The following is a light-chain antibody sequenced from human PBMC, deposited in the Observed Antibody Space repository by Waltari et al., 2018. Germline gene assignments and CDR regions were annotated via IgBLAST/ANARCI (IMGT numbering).Light chain of an antibody. CDR2: EVS. CDR1: NNDIGAHNL. J-gene: IGLJ2*01. V-gene: IGLV2-14*01. CDR3: SSYATRYMVL. Sequence: QSALTQPASVSGSVGQSISISCTGSNNDIGAHNLLSWYQQYPGKPPKLVIYEVSNRPSGVSNRFSASKSGTTASLTISGLQAEDEAEYFCSSYATRYMVLFGGGTRVTVL.